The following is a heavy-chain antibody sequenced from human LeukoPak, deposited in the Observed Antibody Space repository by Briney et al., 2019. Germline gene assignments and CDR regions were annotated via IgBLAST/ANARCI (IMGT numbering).Heavy chain of an antibody. Sequence: SETLSLTCTVSGGSISSGSYYWSWIRQPAGKGLEWIGRIYTSGSTNYNPSLKSRVTISVDTSKNQFSLKLSSVTAADTAVYYCARDLDPGPEDYGDYVRNWFDPWGQGTLVTVSS. CDR3: ARDLDPGPEDYGDYVRNWFDP. CDR2: IYTSGST. D-gene: IGHD4-17*01. CDR1: GGSISSGSYY. V-gene: IGHV4-61*02. J-gene: IGHJ5*02.